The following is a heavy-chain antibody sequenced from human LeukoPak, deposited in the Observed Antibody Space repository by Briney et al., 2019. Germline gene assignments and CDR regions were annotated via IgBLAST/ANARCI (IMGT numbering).Heavy chain of an antibody. V-gene: IGHV3-9*01. J-gene: IGHJ5*02. CDR2: ISWNSDKI. CDR3: AKDISRRTGTGIDH. Sequence: PGGSLRLSCAASGFTFRNYVMHWVRQAPGKGLEWVSGISWNSDKIGYVDSVKGRFTISRDNAKNSLYLQMNNLRVEDTAVYYCAKDISRRTGTGIDHWGQGILVTVSS. CDR1: GFTFRNYV. D-gene: IGHD3-10*01.